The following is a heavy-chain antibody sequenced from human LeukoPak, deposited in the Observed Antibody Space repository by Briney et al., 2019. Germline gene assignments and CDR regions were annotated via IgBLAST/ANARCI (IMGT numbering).Heavy chain of an antibody. J-gene: IGHJ3*02. CDR3: ARGGYSGYDRDAFDI. CDR1: GFTFGDYA. Sequence: GRSLRLSCTASGFTFGDYAMSWVRQAPGKGLEWVSVIYSDDSTYYADSVKGRFTISRHNSKNTLHLQMNSLRAEDTAVYYCARGGYSGYDRDAFDIWGQGTMVTVSS. V-gene: IGHV3-53*04. D-gene: IGHD5-12*01. CDR2: IYSDDST.